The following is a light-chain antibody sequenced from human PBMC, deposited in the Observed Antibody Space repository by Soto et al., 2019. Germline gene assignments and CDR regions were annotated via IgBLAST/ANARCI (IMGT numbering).Light chain of an antibody. CDR1: QVVSTSY. CDR3: QQFGSSPYT. Sequence: EIGLTHAPANLSLSPGERATLSCRAIQVVSTSYLAWYYQKPGQAPRLLIYATSRRATDIPDRFSGSGSGTDFTLTVSRMEPEDLAVFYCQQFGSSPYTFGQGTKVDIK. V-gene: IGKV3-20*01. J-gene: IGKJ2*01. CDR2: ATS.